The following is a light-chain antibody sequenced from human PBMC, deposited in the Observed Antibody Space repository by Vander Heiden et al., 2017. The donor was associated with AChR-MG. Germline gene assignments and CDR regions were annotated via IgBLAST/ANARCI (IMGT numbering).Light chain of an antibody. J-gene: IGKJ1*01. Sequence: VLTQSPGTLSLSPGERATLSCRASQSISSGYLAWYQQKPGQALRLLIYGASSRATGIPDRFSGSGSGTDFTLTISRLEPEDFAVYYCQQEENTPWTFGQRTKVEIK. CDR1: QSISSGY. V-gene: IGKV3-20*01. CDR2: GAS. CDR3: QQEENTPWT.